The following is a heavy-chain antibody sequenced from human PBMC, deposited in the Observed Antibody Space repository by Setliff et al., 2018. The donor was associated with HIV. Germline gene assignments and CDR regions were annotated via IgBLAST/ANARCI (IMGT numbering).Heavy chain of an antibody. D-gene: IGHD1-1*01. V-gene: IGHV4-34*01. CDR2: INHGGNT. J-gene: IGHJ4*02. Sequence: PSETLSLTCAVYRTSFTNYYWSWIRQPPGKGLEWVGEINHGGNTNYNPSLKSRVTLSIDTSKNQVSLNLTSVTATDTAVYYCARVIGWNDAGDYWGRGTLVTVSS. CDR1: RTSFTNYY. CDR3: ARVIGWNDAGDY.